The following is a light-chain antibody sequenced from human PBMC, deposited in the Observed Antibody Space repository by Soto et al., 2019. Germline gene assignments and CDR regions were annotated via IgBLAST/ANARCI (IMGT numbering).Light chain of an antibody. Sequence: DIQMTQSPSSLSAFVGDRVTITCRASQGIGNYLVWYQQKPGKVPKVLIYAASSLQSGVTSRFSGSGSETEFTLTISSLQPEDVATYYCQKYNSAPWTFGPGTKVAIK. V-gene: IGKV1-27*01. CDR2: AAS. J-gene: IGKJ1*01. CDR3: QKYNSAPWT. CDR1: QGIGNY.